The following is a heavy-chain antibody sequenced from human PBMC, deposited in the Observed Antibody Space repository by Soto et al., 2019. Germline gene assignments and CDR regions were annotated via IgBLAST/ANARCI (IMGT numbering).Heavy chain of an antibody. CDR1: GFSLSSTRMA. Sequence: QITLKESGPTLVKPTQTLTLTCTFSGFSLSSTRMAVGWIRQPPGKALEWLALIYWDDDKRYSPFLKSRLTITNDTSQTQVVLPMPNMAPVDTARYYCAHIVVAGLGYYFAYWGQGTLVTVSS. V-gene: IGHV2-5*02. CDR3: AHIVVAGLGYYFAY. CDR2: IYWDDDK. D-gene: IGHD6-19*01. J-gene: IGHJ4*02.